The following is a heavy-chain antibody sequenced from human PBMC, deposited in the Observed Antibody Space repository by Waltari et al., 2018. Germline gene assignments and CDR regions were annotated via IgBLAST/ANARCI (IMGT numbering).Heavy chain of an antibody. V-gene: IGHV1-18*01. D-gene: IGHD6-19*01. J-gene: IGHJ4*02. CDR1: GYTFPRYG. Sequence: QVKLVQSGAEVKKPGDSVKVSCKASGYTFPRYGISWVRQAPGQGREWRGWISAYNGNTNYAQKLQGRVTMTTDTSTSTAYMELRSLRSDDTAVYYCARWEWLAYYFDYWGQGTLVTVSS. CDR3: ARWEWLAYYFDY. CDR2: ISAYNGNT.